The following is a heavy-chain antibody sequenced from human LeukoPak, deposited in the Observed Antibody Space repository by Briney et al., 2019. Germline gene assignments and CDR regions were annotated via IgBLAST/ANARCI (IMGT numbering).Heavy chain of an antibody. D-gene: IGHD4-17*01. CDR1: GGTFNNYA. CDR3: ARAQDGNYGDYDYYYYYMDV. V-gene: IGHV1-69*13. CDR2: IIPIFGSS. Sequence: ASVKVSCKASGGTFNNYAINWVRQAPGQGLEWMGGIIPIFGSSNYAQKFQGRVTITADESTTTAYMELSSLRSEDTAVYYCARAQDGNYGDYDYYYYYMDVWGKGTTVTVSS. J-gene: IGHJ6*03.